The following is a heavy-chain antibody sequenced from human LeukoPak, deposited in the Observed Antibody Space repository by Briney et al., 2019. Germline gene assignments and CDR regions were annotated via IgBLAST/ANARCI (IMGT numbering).Heavy chain of an antibody. D-gene: IGHD3-22*01. V-gene: IGHV4-59*08. Sequence: SETLSLTCTVSGGSISSYYWSWIRQPPGKGLEWIGYIYYSGSTNYNPSPKSRVTISVDTSKNQFSLKLSSVTAADTAVYYCARHWRYYDSSGYYYSWFDPWGQGTLVTVSS. J-gene: IGHJ5*02. CDR2: IYYSGST. CDR1: GGSISSYY. CDR3: ARHWRYYDSSGYYYSWFDP.